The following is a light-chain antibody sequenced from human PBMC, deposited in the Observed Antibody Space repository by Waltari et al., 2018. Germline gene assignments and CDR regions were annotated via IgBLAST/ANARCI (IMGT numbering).Light chain of an antibody. V-gene: IGKV3-20*01. CDR2: DPS. J-gene: IGKJ1*01. Sequence: EIVLTQSPGTLSLSPGDSATLSCRASQSVRSSYLAWYQQKPGQAPRLLIFDPSTRASGIPDRFSGSGSGTDFTLTITRLEPEDFAVYFCQQHDNSLWTFGQGTKVEVK. CDR1: QSVRSSY. CDR3: QQHDNSLWT.